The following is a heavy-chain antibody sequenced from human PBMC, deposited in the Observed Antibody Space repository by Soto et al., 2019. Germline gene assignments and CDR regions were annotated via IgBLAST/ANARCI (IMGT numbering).Heavy chain of an antibody. V-gene: IGHV4-39*01. CDR1: GGSISSSSYY. CDR3: ARHQGTNWNPLFVDV. CDR2: IYYSGST. Sequence: QLQLQESGPGLVKPSETLSLTCTVSGGSISSSSYYWGWIRQPPGKGLEWIGSIYYSGSTYYNPSLKSRVTISVATSNNQCSLKLSSVTAADTAVYYCARHQGTNWNPLFVDVWGQGTTVTVSS. J-gene: IGHJ6*02. D-gene: IGHD1-1*01.